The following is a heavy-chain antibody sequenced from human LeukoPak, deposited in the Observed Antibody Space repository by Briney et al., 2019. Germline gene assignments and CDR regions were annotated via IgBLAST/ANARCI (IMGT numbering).Heavy chain of an antibody. CDR1: GFTFSNYW. D-gene: IGHD4-17*01. CDR2: IKFDGSEK. CDR3: ATSRLRAAYDI. Sequence: QPGGSLRLSCAASGFTFSNYWMTWVPQARGRGLEWVTNIKFDGSEKHYADSVKGRFTISRDNAKNSLSLQINSLRAEDTAVYYCATSRLRAAYDIWGQGTLVTVSS. J-gene: IGHJ3*02. V-gene: IGHV3-7*01.